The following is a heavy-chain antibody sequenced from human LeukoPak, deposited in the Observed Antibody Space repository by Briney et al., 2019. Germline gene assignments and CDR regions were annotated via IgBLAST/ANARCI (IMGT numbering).Heavy chain of an antibody. V-gene: IGHV1-8*01. J-gene: IGHJ4*02. CDR1: GYTFTSYD. D-gene: IGHD4-17*01. Sequence: GASVKVSCKASGYTFTSYDINWVRQATGQGLEWMGWMNPNSGNTGYAQKFQGRVTMTRNTSISTAYMELSSLRSEDTAVYYCARGSTYKAYGDYSGDIDYWGQGTLVTVSS. CDR3: ARGSTYKAYGDYSGDIDY. CDR2: MNPNSGNT.